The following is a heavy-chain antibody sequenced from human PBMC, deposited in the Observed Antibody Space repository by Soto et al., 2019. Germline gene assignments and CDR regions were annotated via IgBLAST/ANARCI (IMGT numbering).Heavy chain of an antibody. D-gene: IGHD3-3*01. Sequence: QVQLQESGPGLVKPSQTLSLTCTVSGGSISSGDYYWSWIRQPPGKGLEWIGYIYYSGSTYYNPSLKSRXXIXVXKSKNQFSLKLSSVTAADTAVYYCARGRSSGFPFDYWGQGTLVTVSS. J-gene: IGHJ4*02. V-gene: IGHV4-30-4*01. CDR2: IYYSGST. CDR1: GGSISSGDYY. CDR3: ARGRSSGFPFDY.